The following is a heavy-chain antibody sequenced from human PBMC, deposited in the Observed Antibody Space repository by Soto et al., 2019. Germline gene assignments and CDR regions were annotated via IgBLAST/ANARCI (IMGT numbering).Heavy chain of an antibody. V-gene: IGHV4-39*01. J-gene: IGHJ4*02. CDR2: VYWTGST. CDR3: SRSPYPYRVLIYY. CDR1: GDSITTNGYY. D-gene: IGHD3-10*01. Sequence: SETLSLTCSVSGDSITTNGYYWGWIRQPPGKGLQWIGNVYWTGSTFSHPSLTSRVFISVDTSKNEFSLRLTSVTAADTAVYYSSRSPYPYRVLIYYRGPRPLVTVSS.